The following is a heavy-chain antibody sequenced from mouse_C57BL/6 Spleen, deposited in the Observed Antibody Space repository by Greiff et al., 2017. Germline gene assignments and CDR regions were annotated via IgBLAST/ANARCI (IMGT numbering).Heavy chain of an antibody. V-gene: IGHV1-26*01. CDR2: INPNNGGT. CDR1: GYTFTDYY. CDR3: ARQLRPRAMDY. Sequence: VQLQQSGPELVKPGASVKISCKASGYTFTDYYMNWVKQSHGKSLEWIGDINPNNGGTSYNQKFKGKATLTVDTSSSTAYMELRSLTSEDSAVYYCARQLRPRAMDYWGQGTSVTVSS. D-gene: IGHD3-2*02. J-gene: IGHJ4*01.